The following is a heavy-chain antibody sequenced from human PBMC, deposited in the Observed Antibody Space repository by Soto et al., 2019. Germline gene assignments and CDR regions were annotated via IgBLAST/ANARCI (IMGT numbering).Heavy chain of an antibody. CDR2: LYTRGTT. Sequence: CETLSLSCSVSCASIINFYWSWIRQSAGKGLEWIGRLYTRGTTDYNPSLKSRVTMSIDTSKNRVSLSLTSVTAADTAVYYCAKGGTYYFDSWGQGIVVTVSS. CDR3: AKGGTYYFDS. D-gene: IGHD3-16*01. J-gene: IGHJ4*02. V-gene: IGHV4-4*07. CDR1: CASIINFY.